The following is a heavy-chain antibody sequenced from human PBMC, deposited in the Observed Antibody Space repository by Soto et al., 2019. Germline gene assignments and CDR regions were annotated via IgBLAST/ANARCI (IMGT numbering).Heavy chain of an antibody. Sequence: GGSLRLSCAASGFTFSSYAMHWFRQAPGKGLEWVAVISYDGSNKYYADSVKGRFTISRDNSKNTLYLQMNSLRAEDTAVYYCARDMAYCSGGSCYSSPPRGMDVWGQGTTVTVSS. CDR3: ARDMAYCSGGSCYSSPPRGMDV. CDR2: ISYDGSNK. V-gene: IGHV3-30-3*01. CDR1: GFTFSSYA. J-gene: IGHJ6*02. D-gene: IGHD2-15*01.